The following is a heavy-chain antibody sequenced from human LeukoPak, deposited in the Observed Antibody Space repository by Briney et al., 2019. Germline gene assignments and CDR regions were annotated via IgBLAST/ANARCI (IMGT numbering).Heavy chain of an antibody. CDR3: ARGFASMVRGVINRTPFDY. D-gene: IGHD3-10*01. CDR1: GGTFSSYA. CDR2: IIPIFGTA. J-gene: IGHJ4*02. V-gene: IGHV1-69*06. Sequence: GSSVKVPCKASGGTFSSYAISWARQAPGQGLEWMGGIIPIFGTANYAQKFQGRVTITADKSTSTAYMELSSLRSEDTAVYYCARGFASMVRGVINRTPFDYWGQGTLVTVSS.